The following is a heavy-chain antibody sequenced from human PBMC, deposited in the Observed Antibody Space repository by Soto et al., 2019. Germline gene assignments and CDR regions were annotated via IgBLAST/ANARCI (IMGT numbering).Heavy chain of an antibody. J-gene: IGHJ6*02. CDR2: IKQDGSEK. D-gene: IGHD6-25*01. CDR3: ARVYPGTGWPFHYYGMDV. Sequence: GGSLRLSCVASEFTFSNYWMSWVRQAPGKGLEWVANIKQDGSEKYYVDSVKGRFTISRDNAENSLYLQMNSLRAEDTALYYCARVYPGTGWPFHYYGMDVWGRGITVTLS. V-gene: IGHV3-7*01. CDR1: EFTFSNYW.